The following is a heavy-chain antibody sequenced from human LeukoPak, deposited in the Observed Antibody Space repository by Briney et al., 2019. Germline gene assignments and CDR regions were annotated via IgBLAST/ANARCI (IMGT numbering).Heavy chain of an antibody. Sequence: ASVKVSCKASGYTFTSYGISWVRQAPGQGLEWMGWMNPNSGNTDYAQKFQGRVTITRNTSISTAYMELSSLRSEDTAVYYCARGWSPDYWGQGTLVTVSS. V-gene: IGHV1-8*03. D-gene: IGHD3-3*01. CDR3: ARGWSPDY. J-gene: IGHJ4*02. CDR1: GYTFTSYG. CDR2: MNPNSGNT.